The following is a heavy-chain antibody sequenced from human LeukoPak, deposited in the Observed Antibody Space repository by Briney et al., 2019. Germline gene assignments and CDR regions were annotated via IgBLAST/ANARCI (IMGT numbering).Heavy chain of an antibody. CDR3: ARERGYSYGSRYNWFDP. Sequence: GGSLRLSCAASGFTFSSYWMSWVRQAPGKGLEWVANIKQDGSEKYYVDSVKGRFTISRDNAKNSLYLQMNSLRAEDTAVYYCARERGYSYGSRYNWFDPWGQGTLVTVSS. CDR1: GFTFSSYW. D-gene: IGHD5-18*01. V-gene: IGHV3-7*01. J-gene: IGHJ5*02. CDR2: IKQDGSEK.